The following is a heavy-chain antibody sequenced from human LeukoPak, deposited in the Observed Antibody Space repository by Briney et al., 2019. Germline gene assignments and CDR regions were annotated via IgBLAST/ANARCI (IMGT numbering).Heavy chain of an antibody. CDR1: GFTFSSYE. D-gene: IGHD6-19*01. J-gene: IGHJ4*02. Sequence: GGSLRLSCAASGFTFSSYEMNWVRQAPGKGLGWVSYISSSGSTIYYADSVKGRFTISRDNAKNSLYLQMNSLRAEDTAVYYCARDASSGWYWGGFDYWGQGTLVTVSS. V-gene: IGHV3-48*03. CDR3: ARDASSGWYWGGFDY. CDR2: ISSSGSTI.